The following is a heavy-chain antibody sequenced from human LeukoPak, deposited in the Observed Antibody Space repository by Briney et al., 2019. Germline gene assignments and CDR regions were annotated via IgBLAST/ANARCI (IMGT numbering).Heavy chain of an antibody. Sequence: GGSLRLSCAASGFTVSSNYMSWVRQAPGKGLEWVANIKQDGSEKYYVDSVKGRFTISRDNAKNSLYLQMNSLRAEDTAVYYCARAYYYDSSGYLGPNFDYWGQGTLVTVSS. CDR1: GFTVSSNY. CDR3: ARAYYYDSSGYLGPNFDY. CDR2: IKQDGSEK. V-gene: IGHV3-7*01. J-gene: IGHJ4*02. D-gene: IGHD3-22*01.